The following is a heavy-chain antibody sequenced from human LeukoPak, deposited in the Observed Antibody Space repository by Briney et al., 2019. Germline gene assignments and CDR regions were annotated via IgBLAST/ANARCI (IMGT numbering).Heavy chain of an antibody. CDR1: GFTFSSYA. D-gene: IGHD4-17*01. V-gene: IGHV3-30*04. CDR3: ASDDGSAVTTFFDY. Sequence: GGSLRLSCAASGFTFSSYAMHWVRQAPGKGLEWVAVISYDGSNKYYADSVKGRFTISRDNSKNTLDLQMNSLRAEDTAVYYCASDDGSAVTTFFDYWGQGTLVTVSS. CDR2: ISYDGSNK. J-gene: IGHJ4*02.